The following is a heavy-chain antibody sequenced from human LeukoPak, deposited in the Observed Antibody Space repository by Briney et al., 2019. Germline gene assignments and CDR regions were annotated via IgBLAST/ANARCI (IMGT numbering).Heavy chain of an antibody. CDR1: EYTFTNYD. V-gene: IGHV1-8*01. CDR2: INPNSGNT. CDR3: ARSLGTYWGKDFLNWFDP. Sequence: GASVQVSCKASEYTFTNYDINWVRQATGQGLEWMGWINPNSGNTGYTQKFQGRVTMTRNTSLSTAYMELTSLKSEDTAVYYCARSLGTYWGKDFLNWFDPWGQGTLVTVSS. J-gene: IGHJ5*02. D-gene: IGHD3-16*01.